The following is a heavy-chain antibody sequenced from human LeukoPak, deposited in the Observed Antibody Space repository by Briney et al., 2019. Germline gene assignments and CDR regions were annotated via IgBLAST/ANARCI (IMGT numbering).Heavy chain of an antibody. CDR3: ARSQVGLDY. J-gene: IGHJ4*02. CDR1: GGSISSYY. CDR2: IYYSGST. Sequence: SETLSLTCTVSGGSISSYYWSWIRQPPGKGLEWIGYIYYSGSTNYNPSLKGRVTISVDTSKNQFSLKLSSVTAADTAVYYCARSQVGLDYWGQGTLVTVSS. D-gene: IGHD1-26*01. V-gene: IGHV4-59*08.